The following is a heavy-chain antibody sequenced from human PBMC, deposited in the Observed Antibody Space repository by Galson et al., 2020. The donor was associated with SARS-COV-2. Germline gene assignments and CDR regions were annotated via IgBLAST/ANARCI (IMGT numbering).Heavy chain of an antibody. CDR3: ATPPGGDYLEYMQY. CDR2: ISYDGSNK. Sequence: GGSLRLSCAASGFIFSDYGMHWVRQAPGKGLEWVAVISYDGSNKYYADSVRGRFTISRDNSKNTVHMELNSLRADDTAVYYCATPPGGDYLEYMQYWGQGTLVTVSS. D-gene: IGHD2-21*02. V-gene: IGHV3-30*03. J-gene: IGHJ1*01. CDR1: GFIFSDYG.